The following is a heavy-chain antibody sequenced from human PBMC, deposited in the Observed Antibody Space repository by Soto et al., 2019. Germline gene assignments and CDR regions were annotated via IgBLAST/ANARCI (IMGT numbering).Heavy chain of an antibody. D-gene: IGHD2-15*01. V-gene: IGHV1-8*01. CDR2: MNPNSGNT. Sequence: ASVKVSCKASGYTFTSYDINWVRQATGQGLEWMGWMNPNSGNTGYAQKFQGRVTMTRNTSISTAYMELSSLRSEDTAVYYCARCPEYCSGGSCVPSMDVWGQGTAVTVSS. CDR3: ARCPEYCSGGSCVPSMDV. CDR1: GYTFTSYD. J-gene: IGHJ6*02.